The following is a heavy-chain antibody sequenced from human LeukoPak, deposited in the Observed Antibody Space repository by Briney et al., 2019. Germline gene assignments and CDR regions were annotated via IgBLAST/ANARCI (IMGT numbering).Heavy chain of an antibody. J-gene: IGHJ6*03. V-gene: IGHV1-69*05. CDR1: GYTFTSYD. CDR2: IIPIFGTA. CDR3: ARDISVDGSGSPYYYYYYYMDV. Sequence: SVKVSCKASGYTFTSYDINWVRQAPGQGLEWMGRIIPIFGTANYAQKFQGRVTITTDESTSTAYMELSSLRSEDTAVYYCARDISVDGSGSPYYYYYYYMDVWGKGTTVTVSS. D-gene: IGHD3-10*01.